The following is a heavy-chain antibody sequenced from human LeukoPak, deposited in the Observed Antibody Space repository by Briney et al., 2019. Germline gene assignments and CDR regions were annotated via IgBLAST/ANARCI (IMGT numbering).Heavy chain of an antibody. CDR2: IYYSGST. J-gene: IGHJ6*03. V-gene: IGHV4-59*01. CDR1: GGSISSYY. Sequence: SETLSLTCTVSGGSISSYYWSWIRQPPGKGLEWIGYIYYSGSTNYNPSLKSRVTISVDTSKNQFSLKLSSVTAADTAVYYCARGHFGVVINYYYYYMDVWGKGTTVTVSS. D-gene: IGHD3-3*01. CDR3: ARGHFGVVINYYYYYMDV.